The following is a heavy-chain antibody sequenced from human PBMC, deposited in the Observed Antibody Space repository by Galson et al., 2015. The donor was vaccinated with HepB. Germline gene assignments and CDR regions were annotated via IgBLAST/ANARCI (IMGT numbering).Heavy chain of an antibody. J-gene: IGHJ4*02. CDR2: INHSGST. CDR1: GGSVTNGLYY. Sequence: ETLSLTCTVSGGSVTNGLYYWSWIRQPPGKGLEWIGEINHSGSTNYNPSLKSRVTISVDTSKNQFSLKLSSVTAADTAVYYCARGRVSGGSCFDYWGQGTLVTVSS. D-gene: IGHD2-15*01. V-gene: IGHV4-34*01. CDR3: ARGRVSGGSCFDY.